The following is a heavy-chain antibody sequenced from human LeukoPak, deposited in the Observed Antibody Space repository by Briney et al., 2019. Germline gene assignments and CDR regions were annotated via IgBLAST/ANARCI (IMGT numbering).Heavy chain of an antibody. J-gene: IGHJ4*02. Sequence: SGTLSLTCAVSGGSISSYSWSWVRQPPGKGLEWVGYIYYSGGTKYNPTLQSRVTISVHTSKNQFSLKLSSVTAADTAVYYCARERAPLYYYDSSGMNYFDYWGQGTLVTVSS. CDR2: IYYSGGT. CDR1: GGSISSYS. CDR3: ARERAPLYYYDSSGMNYFDY. D-gene: IGHD3-22*01. V-gene: IGHV4-59*01.